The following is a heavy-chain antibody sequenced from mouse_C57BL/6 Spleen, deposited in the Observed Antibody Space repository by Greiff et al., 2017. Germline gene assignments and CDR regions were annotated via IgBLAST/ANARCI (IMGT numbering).Heavy chain of an antibody. V-gene: IGHV1-76*01. D-gene: IGHD1-1*01. CDR2: IYPGSGNT. CDR1: GYTFTDYY. Sequence: VQLQQSGAELVRPGASVKLSCKASGYTFTDYYINWVKQRPGQGLEWIARIYPGSGNTYYNEKFKGKATLTAEKSSSTAYMQLSSLTSEDSAVYFWAREEDYYGSSRYWYFDVWVTGTTVTVSA. J-gene: IGHJ1*03. CDR3: AREEDYYGSSRYWYFDV.